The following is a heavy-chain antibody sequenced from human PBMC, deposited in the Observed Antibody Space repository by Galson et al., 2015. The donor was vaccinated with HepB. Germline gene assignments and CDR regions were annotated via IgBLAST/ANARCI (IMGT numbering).Heavy chain of an antibody. CDR2: INSDGSST. Sequence: SLRLSCAASGFTFSSYWMHWVRQAPGKGLVWVSRINSDGSSTSYADSVKGRFTISRDNAKNTLYLQMNSLRAEDTAVYYCARATTYYYDSSGYYPLYYWGQGTLVTVSS. CDR3: ARATTYYYDSSGYYPLYY. CDR1: GFTFSSYW. V-gene: IGHV3-74*01. D-gene: IGHD3-22*01. J-gene: IGHJ4*02.